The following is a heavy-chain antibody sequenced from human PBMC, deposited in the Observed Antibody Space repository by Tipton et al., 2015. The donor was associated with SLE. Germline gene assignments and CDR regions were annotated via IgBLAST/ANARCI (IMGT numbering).Heavy chain of an antibody. J-gene: IGHJ4*02. CDR3: ATSELLWFRELDY. D-gene: IGHD3-10*01. CDR1: GVSISSSF. V-gene: IGHV4-59*12. CDR2: VDDSGRT. Sequence: LRLSCSVSGVSISSSFWTWIRQPPGKGLEWIGYVDDSGRTSYNASLNGRVTMSADTSRSQFSLKLASLTAADTAVYYCATSELLWFRELDYWGQGTLVTVSS.